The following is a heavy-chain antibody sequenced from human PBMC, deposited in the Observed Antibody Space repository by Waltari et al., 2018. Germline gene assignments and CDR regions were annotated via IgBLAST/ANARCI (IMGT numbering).Heavy chain of an antibody. V-gene: IGHV3-74*01. J-gene: IGHJ5*01. Sequence: EEQVVESGGGLVQPGGSLRLSCAASGFTFDSYWMHWVRQVPGKGLVWVSRVNNDGRDTIYADFVKGRFTISRDNAKNTVYLQMNSLRVDDTAIYYCVRDRPHNWFDPWGQGTLVTVSS. CDR2: VNNDGRDT. CDR3: VRDRPHNWFDP. CDR1: GFTFDSYW.